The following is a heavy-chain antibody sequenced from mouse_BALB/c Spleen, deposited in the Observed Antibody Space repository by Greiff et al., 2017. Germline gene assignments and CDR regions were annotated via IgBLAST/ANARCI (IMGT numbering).Heavy chain of an antibody. V-gene: IGHV1-9*01. D-gene: IGHD1-1*01. CDR1: GYTFSSYW. CDR2: ILPGSGST. Sequence: QVQLQQSGAELMKPGASVKISCKATGYTFSSYWIEWVKQRPGHGLEWIGEILPGSGSTNYNEKFKGKATFTADTSSNTAYMQLSSLTSEDSAVYYCARTRTTRDAMDYWGQGTSVTVSS. J-gene: IGHJ4*01. CDR3: ARTRTTRDAMDY.